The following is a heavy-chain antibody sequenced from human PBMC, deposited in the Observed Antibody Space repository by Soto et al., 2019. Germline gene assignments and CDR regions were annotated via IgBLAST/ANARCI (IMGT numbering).Heavy chain of an antibody. CDR2: INHSGST. J-gene: IGHJ6*02. Sequence: SDTLSLTCAVYGGSVSVYYWSWIRQPPGKGLEWIGEINHSGSTNYNPSLKSRVTISVDTSKNQFSLKLSSVTAADTAVYYCARLGIAAAGKGNLYYYGMDVWGQGATVTVS. CDR1: GGSVSVYY. CDR3: ARLGIAAAGKGNLYYYGMDV. D-gene: IGHD6-13*01. V-gene: IGHV4-34*01.